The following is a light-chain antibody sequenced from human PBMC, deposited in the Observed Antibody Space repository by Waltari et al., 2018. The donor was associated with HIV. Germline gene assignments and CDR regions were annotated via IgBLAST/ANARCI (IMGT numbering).Light chain of an antibody. CDR2: EVS. CDR3: SSYTSTNTYV. CDR1: SSDVGGYNY. V-gene: IGLV2-14*01. J-gene: IGLJ1*01. Sequence: QSALTQPASVSGSPGQSITISCTGTSSDVGGYNYVSWYQHHPGKAPKLMISEVSDRPSVVSNRFSGSKSANTASLTISGLQAEDEADYYCSSYTSTNTYVFGTGTKVTVL.